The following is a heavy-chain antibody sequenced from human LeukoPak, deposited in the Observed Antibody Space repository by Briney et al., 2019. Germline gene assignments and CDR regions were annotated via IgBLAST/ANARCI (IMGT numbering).Heavy chain of an antibody. CDR1: GYSISSGYY. D-gene: IGHD4-11*01. CDR3: ARHTVTADAFDI. V-gene: IGHV4-38-2*01. Sequence: SETLSLTCAVSGYSISSGYYWGWIRQPPGKGLEWIGSIYHSGSTYYNPSLNSRVTISVDTSKNQFSLKLSSVTAADTAVCYCARHTVTADAFDIWGQGTMVTVSS. CDR2: IYHSGST. J-gene: IGHJ3*02.